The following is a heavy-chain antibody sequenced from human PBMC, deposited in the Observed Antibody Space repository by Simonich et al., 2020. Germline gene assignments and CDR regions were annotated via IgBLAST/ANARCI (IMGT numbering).Heavy chain of an antibody. D-gene: IGHD7-27*01. CDR3: ARGPRWTGDDAFDI. V-gene: IGHV1-2*07. Sequence: QVQLVQSGAEVKKPGASVKVSCKASGYTFTGYYMHWVRQPPGQGLEWMGRINTNRGGANYAHKLQGRVTMTRDTSISTANMGLSRLRSDDTAVYYCARGPRWTGDDAFDIWGQGTMVTVSS. CDR1: GYTFTGYY. CDR2: INTNRGGA. J-gene: IGHJ3*02.